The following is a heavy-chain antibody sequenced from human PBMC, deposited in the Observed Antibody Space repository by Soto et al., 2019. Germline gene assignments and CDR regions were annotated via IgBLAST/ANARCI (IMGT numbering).Heavy chain of an antibody. CDR3: ARDLKEYCSDGKCNWFDP. J-gene: IGHJ5*02. D-gene: IGHD2-15*01. CDR2: ISYSGST. Sequence: SETLSLTCTVSGASITTYYWSWIRQPPGKGLEWIGYISYSGSTDYNPSLKSRVTISSDASKNQISLQVRSATAADAAVYYCARDLKEYCSDGKCNWFDPWGQGTLVTVS. V-gene: IGHV4-59*01. CDR1: GASITTYY.